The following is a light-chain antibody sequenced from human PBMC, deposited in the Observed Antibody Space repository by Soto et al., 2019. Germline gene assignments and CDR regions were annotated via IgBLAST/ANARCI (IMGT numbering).Light chain of an antibody. V-gene: IGLV1-44*01. CDR3: AAWDDTLNGVV. J-gene: IGLJ2*01. CDR1: SSNIGSNT. CDR2: SNN. Sequence: QSVLTQPPSASGTPGQRVTISCSGSSSNIGSNTVNWYQQLPGTDPKLLIYSNNQRPSGVPDRFSGSKSGTSAALAISGLQSDDEADYYCAAWDDTLNGVVFGGGTQLTVL.